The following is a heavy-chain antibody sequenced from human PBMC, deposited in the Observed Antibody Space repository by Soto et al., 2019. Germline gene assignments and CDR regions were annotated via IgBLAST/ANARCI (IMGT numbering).Heavy chain of an antibody. CDR2: ISYDGSNK. Sequence: GGSLRLSCAASGFTFSSYGMHWVRQAPGKGLEWVAVISYDGSNKYYADSVKGRFTISRDNSKNTLYLQMNSLRAEDTAVYYCAKDRTTVTTKIYYYYGMDVWGQGTTVTVSS. CDR3: AKDRTTVTTKIYYYYGMDV. V-gene: IGHV3-30*18. CDR1: GFTFSSYG. D-gene: IGHD4-17*01. J-gene: IGHJ6*02.